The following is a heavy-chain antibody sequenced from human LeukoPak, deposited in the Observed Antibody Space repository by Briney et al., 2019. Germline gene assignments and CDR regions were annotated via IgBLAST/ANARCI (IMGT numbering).Heavy chain of an antibody. CDR3: AKSGGDNDFNY. CDR1: GFTFSNYG. Sequence: GGSLRLSCAASGFTFSNYGMHWVRLPPGKGLDWVAFIWSGGSETYYADSVKGRFTISRDNSKNTLFLQMNSLRTEDTAVYYCAKSGGDNDFNYWGQGTLVTVSS. CDR2: IWSGGSET. D-gene: IGHD3-10*01. V-gene: IGHV3-30*02. J-gene: IGHJ4*02.